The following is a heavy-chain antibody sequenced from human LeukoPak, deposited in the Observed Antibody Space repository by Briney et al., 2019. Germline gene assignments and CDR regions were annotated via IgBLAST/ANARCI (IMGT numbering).Heavy chain of an antibody. CDR2: IKQDGSEK. CDR1: GFTFSSYW. V-gene: IGHV3-7*01. J-gene: IGHJ4*02. Sequence: GGSLRLSCAASGFTFSSYWMSWVRQAPGKGLEWVANIKQDGSEKYYVDSVKGRFTISRDNAKDSLYLQMNSLRAEDTAVYYCARAIVVPAAILYYFDYWGQGTLVTVSS. CDR3: ARAIVVPAAILYYFDY. D-gene: IGHD2-2*01.